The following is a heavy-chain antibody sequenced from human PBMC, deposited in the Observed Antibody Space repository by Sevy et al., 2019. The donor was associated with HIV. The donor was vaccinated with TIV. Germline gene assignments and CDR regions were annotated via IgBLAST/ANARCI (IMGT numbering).Heavy chain of an antibody. CDR2: IKEDDTVK. CDR1: GFSLESYW. Sequence: WGSLRLSCVASGFSLESYWMNWVRQAPGKPLEWVANIKEDDTVKYYVESVKGRFTISRDNGRNLVYLLMNNLKVEDMALYYCVRAIQSEGSFWGQGTRVTVSS. D-gene: IGHD2-21*01. J-gene: IGHJ4*02. CDR3: VRAIQSEGSF. V-gene: IGHV3-7*04.